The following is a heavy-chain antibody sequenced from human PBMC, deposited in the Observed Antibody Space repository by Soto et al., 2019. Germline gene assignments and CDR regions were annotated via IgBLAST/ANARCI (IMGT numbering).Heavy chain of an antibody. D-gene: IGHD2-21*02. J-gene: IGHJ4*02. V-gene: IGHV3-23*01. CDR3: AKDAVYGDGLWLVSD. CDR1: GFTFSKYA. Sequence: HPGGSLRLSCAASGFTFSKYAIIWVRQAPGKGQEWVSGITGSGGTIEYADSVKGRFTISRDNSKNTVYLQMNSLRAEDTAMYYCAKDAVYGDGLWLVSDWGQGTLVTVSS. CDR2: ITGSGGTI.